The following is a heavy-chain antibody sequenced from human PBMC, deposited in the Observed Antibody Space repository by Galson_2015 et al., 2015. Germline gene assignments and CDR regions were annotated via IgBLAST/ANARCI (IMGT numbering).Heavy chain of an antibody. Sequence: SLRLSCAASGFTFSNAWMSWVRQAPGKGLEWVGRIKSKTDGGTTDYAAPVKGRFTISRDDSKNTLYLQMNSLKTEDTAVYYCTTDPSWALYYDFWSGYNRNLPPNAFDIWGQGTMVTVSS. V-gene: IGHV3-15*01. CDR1: GFTFSNAW. CDR2: IKSKTDGGTT. CDR3: TTDPSWALYYDFWSGYNRNLPPNAFDI. D-gene: IGHD3-3*01. J-gene: IGHJ3*02.